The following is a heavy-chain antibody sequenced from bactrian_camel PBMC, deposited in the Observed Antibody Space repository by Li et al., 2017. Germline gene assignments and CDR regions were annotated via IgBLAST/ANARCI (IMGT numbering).Heavy chain of an antibody. CDR1: GHTASSDC. V-gene: IGHV3S6*01. CDR2: IWTGDRRYSGGVDT. Sequence: HVQLVESGGGSVHAGESLRLSCTASGHTASSDCIGWFRQAAGKGLEWVSAIWTGDRRYSGGVDTFYSDSVKGRFTISKDVTNKMVYLKMNSLNPEDAAVYFCAWDGDISRYVPRPFGYWGQGTQVTVS. D-gene: IGHD5*01. J-gene: IGHJ6*01. CDR3: AWDGDISRYVPRPFGY.